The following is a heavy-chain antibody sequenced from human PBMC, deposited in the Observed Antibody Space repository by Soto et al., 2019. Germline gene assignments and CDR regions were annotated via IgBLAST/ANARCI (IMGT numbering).Heavy chain of an antibody. J-gene: IGHJ5*02. V-gene: IGHV4-61*01. CDR3: ARGHEGGVITFGGVIVLSNWFDP. Sequence: PSETLSLTXTVSGGSVSSGSYYWSWIRQPPGKGLEWIGYIYYSGSTNYNPSLKSRVTISVDTSKNQFSLKLSSVTAADTAVYYCARGHEGGVITFGGVIVLSNWFDPWGQGTLVTVSS. CDR2: IYYSGST. D-gene: IGHD3-16*02. CDR1: GGSVSSGSYY.